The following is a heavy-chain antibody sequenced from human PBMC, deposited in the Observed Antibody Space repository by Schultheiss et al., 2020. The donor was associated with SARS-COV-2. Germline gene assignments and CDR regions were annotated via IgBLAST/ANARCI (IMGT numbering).Heavy chain of an antibody. CDR2: IDYSGRI. J-gene: IGHJ1*01. V-gene: IGHV4-59*12. CDR1: GGSISSYY. CDR3: ARAVSSSGSDSYTEYFQD. Sequence: SETLSLTCSVSGGSISSYYWSWIRQPPGKGLEWIGYIDYSGRIFYNPSLKSRLTISVDTSKNQFSLKLSSVNAADTAVYFCARAVSSSGSDSYTEYFQDWGQGTLVTVSS. D-gene: IGHD2-21*02.